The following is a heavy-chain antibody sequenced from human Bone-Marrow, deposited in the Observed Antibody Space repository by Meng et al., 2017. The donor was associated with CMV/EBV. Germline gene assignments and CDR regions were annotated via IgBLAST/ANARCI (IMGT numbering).Heavy chain of an antibody. Sequence: GESLKISCVASGFTFGAYWMHWVRQAPGKGLAWVSRIDSDGSSRDYADSVKGRFTISRDNAKNTLFLQMHSLRDEDTAVYYCVTEGWILGDAFDIWGPGKMVTVSS. CDR2: IDSDGSSR. V-gene: IGHV3-74*01. CDR1: GFTFGAYW. D-gene: IGHD2-2*03. J-gene: IGHJ3*02. CDR3: VTEGWILGDAFDI.